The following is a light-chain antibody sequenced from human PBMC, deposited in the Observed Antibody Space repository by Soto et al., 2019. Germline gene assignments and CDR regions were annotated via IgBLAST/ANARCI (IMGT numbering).Light chain of an antibody. V-gene: IGKV3-15*01. Sequence: EIGMTQSPPTLSVSPGERPTLSCRASQSVRDNLAWYQQKPGHTPRLLIYGASTRATGIPARFSGSGSGTEFTLTISSLQSEDFAVYFCQQYNNWPLLFGGGTKVEIK. CDR1: QSVRDN. CDR3: QQYNNWPLL. J-gene: IGKJ4*01. CDR2: GAS.